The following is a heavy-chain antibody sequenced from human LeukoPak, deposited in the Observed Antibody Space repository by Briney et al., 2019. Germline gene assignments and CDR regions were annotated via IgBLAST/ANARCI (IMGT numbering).Heavy chain of an antibody. J-gene: IGHJ5*02. V-gene: IGHV1-46*01. Sequence: EASVKVSCKASGYTFTSYYMHWVRQAPGQGLEWMAIINPSGYTTTYAQKFRGRVTMTRDMSTSTVYMELSSLRSEDTAVYYCARGEYCSGGSCYGGPRNWFDPWGQGTLVTVSS. CDR2: INPSGYTT. D-gene: IGHD2-15*01. CDR3: ARGEYCSGGSCYGGPRNWFDP. CDR1: GYTFTSYY.